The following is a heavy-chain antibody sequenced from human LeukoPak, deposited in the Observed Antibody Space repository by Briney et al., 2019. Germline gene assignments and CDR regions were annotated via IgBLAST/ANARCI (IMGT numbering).Heavy chain of an antibody. CDR2: IYYSEST. V-gene: IGHV4-30-4*08. CDR3: ARGGENGDDPNFDY. Sequence: SETLSLTCTVSGGSISSGDYYWSWIRQPPGKGLEWIGYIYYSESTYYNPSLKSRVTISVDTSKNQFSLKLSSVTAADTAVYYCARGGENGDDPNFDYWGQGTLVTVSS. CDR1: GGSISSGDYY. J-gene: IGHJ4*02. D-gene: IGHD4-17*01.